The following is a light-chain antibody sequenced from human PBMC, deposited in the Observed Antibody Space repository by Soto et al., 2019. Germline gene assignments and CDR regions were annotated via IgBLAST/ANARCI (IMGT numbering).Light chain of an antibody. J-gene: IGKJ1*01. CDR2: GAS. CDR1: QSVSSSY. V-gene: IGKV3-20*01. CDR3: QQYGSSPGT. Sequence: EIVLTQSPGTLSLSTGERATLSCRASQSVSSSYLAWYQQKPGQAPRLLIYGASSRATGIPDRFSGSGSGTDFTLTISRLEPEEFAVYYCQQYGSSPGTFGQGTKVEIK.